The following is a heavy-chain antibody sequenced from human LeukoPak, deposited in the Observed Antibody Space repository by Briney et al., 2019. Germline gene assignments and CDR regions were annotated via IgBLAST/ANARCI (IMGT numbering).Heavy chain of an antibody. Sequence: ASVKVSCKASGYTFTRFYMHWVRQAPGQGLEWMGIINPSGGSTSYAQKFLGRVTMTRDTSTSTVYMELSSLRSEDTAVYYCAIGPDYYESSGYYYPLLKDWGQGTLVTVSS. D-gene: IGHD3-22*01. J-gene: IGHJ4*02. CDR3: AIGPDYYESSGYYYPLLKD. CDR1: GYTFTRFY. CDR2: INPSGGST. V-gene: IGHV1-46*01.